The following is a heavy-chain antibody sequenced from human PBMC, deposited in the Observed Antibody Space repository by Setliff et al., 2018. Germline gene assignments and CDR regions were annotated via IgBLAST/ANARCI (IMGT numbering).Heavy chain of an antibody. D-gene: IGHD6-25*01. Sequence: PGESLKISCAVSGFTFSNHWMTWVRQAPGKGLEWVANINPDGIGEYYIDSVRGRFTISRDNAQKTLYLHMNNLRADDTAVFYCVPGRGSWGQGALVTVSS. J-gene: IGHJ5*02. CDR3: VPGRGS. V-gene: IGHV3-7*01. CDR1: GFTFSNHW. CDR2: INPDGIGE.